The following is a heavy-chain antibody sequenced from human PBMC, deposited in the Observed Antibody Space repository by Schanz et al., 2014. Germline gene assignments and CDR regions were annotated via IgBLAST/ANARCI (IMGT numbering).Heavy chain of an antibody. J-gene: IGHJ4*02. Sequence: QVQLVQSGAEVKKPGSSVTVSCTASGDTLSSYAINWVRQAPGQGLKWMGRIIPGLDTANYAQKLQGRVTITADKSTSTAYMELNSLRSEDAAVYYCARGGVVTPHFEHWGQGTLVSVSS. V-gene: IGHV1-69*04. CDR3: ARGGVVTPHFEH. D-gene: IGHD1-26*01. CDR2: IIPGLDTA. CDR1: GDTLSSYA.